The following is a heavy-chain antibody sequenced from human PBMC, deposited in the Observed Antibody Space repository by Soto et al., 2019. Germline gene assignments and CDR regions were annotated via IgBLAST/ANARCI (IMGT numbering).Heavy chain of an antibody. CDR1: GFTFSSYA. J-gene: IGHJ5*02. CDR2: ISGSGGST. V-gene: IGHV3-23*01. Sequence: GGPLRLSCAASGFTFSSYAMSWVRQAPGKGLEWVSAISGSGGSTYYADSVKGRFTISRGNSKNTLYLQMNGLRAEDTAVYYCAKDTGYSSSWYLGEANWFDPWGQGTLVTVSS. D-gene: IGHD6-13*01. CDR3: AKDTGYSSSWYLGEANWFDP.